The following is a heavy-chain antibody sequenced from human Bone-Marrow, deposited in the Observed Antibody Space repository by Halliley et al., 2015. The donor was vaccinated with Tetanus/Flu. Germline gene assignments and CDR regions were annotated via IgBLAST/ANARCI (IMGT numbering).Heavy chain of an antibody. Sequence: LTCTASGFTFSNVWMSWVRQAPGKGLEWVARIRSKKDGEITDYAAPVKGRFTISRDDLENTVYPQMNSLRTEDTSVYYCERGHFSSTVFDCWGQGTLVTVSS. D-gene: IGHD2-2*01. CDR3: ERGHFSSTVFDC. V-gene: IGHV3-15*01. CDR1: GFTFSNVW. CDR2: IRSKKDGEIT. J-gene: IGHJ4*02.